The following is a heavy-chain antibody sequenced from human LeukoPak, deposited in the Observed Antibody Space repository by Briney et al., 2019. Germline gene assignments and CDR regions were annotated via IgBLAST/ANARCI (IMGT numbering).Heavy chain of an antibody. J-gene: IGHJ4*02. CDR2: IIPILGIA. CDR1: GGTFSSYA. D-gene: IGHD3-10*01. V-gene: IGHV1-69*04. Sequence: ASVKVSCKASGGTFSSYAISWVRRAPGQGLEWMGRIIPILGIANYAQKFQGRVTITADKSTSTAYMELSSLRSEDTAVYYCAREKYYYGSGSYYPFDYWGQGTLVTVSS. CDR3: AREKYYYGSGSYYPFDY.